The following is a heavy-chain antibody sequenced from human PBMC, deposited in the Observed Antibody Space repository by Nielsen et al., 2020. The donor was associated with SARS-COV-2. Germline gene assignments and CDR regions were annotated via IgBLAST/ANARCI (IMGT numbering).Heavy chain of an antibody. J-gene: IGHJ4*02. Sequence: ASVKVSCKASGYTFTSYAMHWVRQAPGQRLEWMGWINAGNGNTKYSQKFQGRVTITRDTSASTAYMELSSLRSEDTAVHYCARVYSSSLLHFDYWGQGTLVTVSS. CDR2: INAGNGNT. V-gene: IGHV1-3*01. CDR1: GYTFTSYA. CDR3: ARVYSSSLLHFDY. D-gene: IGHD6-13*01.